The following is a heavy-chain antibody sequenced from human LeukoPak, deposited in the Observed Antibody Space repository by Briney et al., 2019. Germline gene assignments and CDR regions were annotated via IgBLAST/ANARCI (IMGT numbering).Heavy chain of an antibody. V-gene: IGHV3-23*01. Sequence: GSLRLTCAASGFSFTNFAMSWVRQAPGKGLEWLSVISAGGGTTYYADSVKGRFTISRDKSKNTLYLQVNSLRAEDTAVYYCAKGGAGGPFRVAFDIWGQGTMVTVSS. J-gene: IGHJ3*02. CDR2: ISAGGGTT. CDR3: AKGGAGGPFRVAFDI. CDR1: GFSFTNFA. D-gene: IGHD1-26*01.